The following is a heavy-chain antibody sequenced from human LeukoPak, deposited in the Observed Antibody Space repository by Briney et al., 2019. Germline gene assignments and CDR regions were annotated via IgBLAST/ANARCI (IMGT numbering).Heavy chain of an antibody. V-gene: IGHV4-38-2*02. Sequence: SETLSLTCTVSGYSISNGYYWGWIRQPPGKGLEWIGNIYHSGSTYYNPSLKSRVTISVDTSKNQFSLKLSSVTAADTAVYYCARGTDYGGNSEGFDYWGQGTLVTVSS. CDR1: GYSISNGYY. J-gene: IGHJ4*02. D-gene: IGHD4-23*01. CDR3: ARGTDYGGNSEGFDY. CDR2: IYHSGST.